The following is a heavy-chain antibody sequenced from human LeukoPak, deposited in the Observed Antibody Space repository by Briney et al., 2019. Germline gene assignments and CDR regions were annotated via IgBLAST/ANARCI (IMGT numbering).Heavy chain of an antibody. CDR1: GFTFSSYW. CDR3: ARDRFYYYGSGYNDY. V-gene: IGHV3-74*01. CDR2: INSDGSST. D-gene: IGHD3-10*01. Sequence: PGGSLRLSCAASGFTFSSYWMHWVRQAPGKGLVWVSRINSDGSSTSYADSVKGRFTISRDNAKNSLYLQMNSLRAEDTAVYYCARDRFYYYGSGYNDYWGQGTLVTVSS. J-gene: IGHJ4*02.